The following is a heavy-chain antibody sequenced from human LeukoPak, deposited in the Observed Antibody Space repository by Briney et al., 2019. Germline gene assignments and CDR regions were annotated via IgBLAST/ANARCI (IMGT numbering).Heavy chain of an antibody. D-gene: IGHD5-18*01. J-gene: IGHJ5*02. CDR3: ANSGSNYEAVS. Sequence: PSETLSLTCTVSGGSISNYYWSWIRQPPGKGLEWIGSIHHTGSTYYNPSLESRVTISIDTSKNQFSLKLSSVTAADTAFYFCANSGSNYEAVSWGQGTLVTVSS. CDR2: IHHTGST. CDR1: GGSISNYY. V-gene: IGHV4-59*04.